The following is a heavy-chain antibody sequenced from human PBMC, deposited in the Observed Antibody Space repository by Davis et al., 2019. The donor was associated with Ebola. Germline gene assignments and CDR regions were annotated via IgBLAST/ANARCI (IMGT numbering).Heavy chain of an antibody. CDR3: ARLGLLPGDDGFDI. CDR1: GYTLTELS. J-gene: IGHJ3*02. V-gene: IGHV1-24*01. Sequence: ASVKVSCKVSGYTLTELSMHWVRQAPGKGLEWMGGFDPEDGETIYAQKLQGRVTMTRDTSTSTVYMEVSSLRSEDTAVYYCARLGLLPGDDGFDIWGQGTMVTVSS. D-gene: IGHD1-26*01. CDR2: FDPEDGET.